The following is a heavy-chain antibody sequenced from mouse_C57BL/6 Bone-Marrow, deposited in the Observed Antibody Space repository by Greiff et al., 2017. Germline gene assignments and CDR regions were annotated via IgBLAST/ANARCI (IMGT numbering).Heavy chain of an antibody. CDR1: GFTFSSYG. CDR3: ARHERQRGY. Sequence: EVKLVESGGDLVKPGGSLKLSCAASGFTFSSYGMSWVRQTPDKRLEWVATISSGGSYTYYPDSVKGRFTISRDNAKNTLYLQMSSLKSEDTAMYYCARHERQRGYWGQGTTLTVSS. V-gene: IGHV5-6*01. D-gene: IGHD3-2*01. J-gene: IGHJ2*01. CDR2: ISSGGSYT.